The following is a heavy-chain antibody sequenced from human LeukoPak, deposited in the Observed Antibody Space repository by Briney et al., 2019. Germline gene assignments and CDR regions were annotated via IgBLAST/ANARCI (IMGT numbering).Heavy chain of an antibody. V-gene: IGHV3-11*01. CDR2: ISSSGSST. Sequence: PGGSLRLSCAASGFTFSDYYMSWIRQAPGKGLERVSYISSSGSSTNYADSVKGRFTISRDNAKNSLYLEMNSLRAEDTGVYYCARGQLWKDYWGQGTLVTVSS. D-gene: IGHD5-24*01. J-gene: IGHJ4*02. CDR3: ARGQLWKDY. CDR1: GFTFSDYY.